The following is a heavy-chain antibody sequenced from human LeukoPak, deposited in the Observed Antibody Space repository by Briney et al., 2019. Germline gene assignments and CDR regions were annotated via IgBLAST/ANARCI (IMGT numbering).Heavy chain of an antibody. Sequence: GASVKVSCKASGYTFTSYGISWVRQAPGQGLEWMGCISPYNGNTNYAQKLQGRVTMTTDTSTTTAYMELRSLRSDDTAVYYCAREMATIVNQFDYRGQGTLVTVSS. CDR1: GYTFTSYG. D-gene: IGHD5-24*01. V-gene: IGHV1-18*01. J-gene: IGHJ4*02. CDR3: AREMATIVNQFDY. CDR2: ISPYNGNT.